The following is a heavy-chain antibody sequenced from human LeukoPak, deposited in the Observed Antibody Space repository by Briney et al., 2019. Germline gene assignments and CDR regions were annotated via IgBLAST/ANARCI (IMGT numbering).Heavy chain of an antibody. J-gene: IGHJ2*01. CDR1: GFTFSSYS. D-gene: IGHD3-10*01. Sequence: PGGSLRLSCAASGFTFSSYSMNWVRQAPGKGLEWVSSISSSSSYIYYADSVKGRFTISRDNAKNSLYLQMNSLRAEDTAVYYCARGSGGYWYFDLRGRGTLVTVSS. CDR3: ARGSGGYWYFDL. V-gene: IGHV3-21*01. CDR2: ISSSSSYI.